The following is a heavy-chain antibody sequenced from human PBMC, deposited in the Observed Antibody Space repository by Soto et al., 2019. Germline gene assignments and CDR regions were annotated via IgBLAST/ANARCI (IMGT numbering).Heavy chain of an antibody. J-gene: IGHJ4*02. Sequence: QPGGSLRLSCAASGFTFSTYAMTWVRQAPGKGLEWVSAISASGGSTYYADSVKGRFTISRDNSKNTLYLQMNSLRVEDTAVYYCAKVGCPCSYGRLLDYWDQGTPVTVSS. D-gene: IGHD5-18*01. CDR1: GFTFSTYA. CDR2: ISASGGST. V-gene: IGHV3-23*01. CDR3: AKVGCPCSYGRLLDY.